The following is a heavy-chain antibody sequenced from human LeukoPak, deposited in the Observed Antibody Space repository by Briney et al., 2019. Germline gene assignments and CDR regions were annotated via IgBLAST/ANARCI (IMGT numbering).Heavy chain of an antibody. D-gene: IGHD3-3*01. Sequence: TGGSLRLSCAASGFTFSRYWMHWVRQAPGRGLVRVSRINTDGSRTDYADYVKGRFTISRDNAKNTLYLQMNSLGAEDTAVYYCASDFTGYDDYWGQGTLVTVSS. V-gene: IGHV3-74*01. CDR1: GFTFSRYW. J-gene: IGHJ4*02. CDR2: INTDGSRT. CDR3: ASDFTGYDDY.